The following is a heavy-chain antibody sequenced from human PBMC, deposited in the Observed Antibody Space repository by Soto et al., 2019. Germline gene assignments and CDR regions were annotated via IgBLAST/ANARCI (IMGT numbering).Heavy chain of an antibody. J-gene: IGHJ4*02. D-gene: IGHD3-22*01. CDR1: GFTFSTYW. Sequence: EVQLVESGGDLVQPGGSLRLSCAASGFTFSTYWMHWVRQAPGKGLLWVSRIKTDGTYATYADSVKGRFTISRDNAKNTLYVQMKSLRVDDAAVYYCAAGGSGYYANWGQGTLVTVSS. V-gene: IGHV3-74*01. CDR2: IKTDGTYA. CDR3: AAGGSGYYAN.